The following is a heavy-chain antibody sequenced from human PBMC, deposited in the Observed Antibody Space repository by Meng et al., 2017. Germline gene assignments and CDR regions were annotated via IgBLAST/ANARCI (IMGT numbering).Heavy chain of an antibody. CDR2: ISSSGATR. CDR1: GSAFSYYY. V-gene: IGHV3-11*01. CDR3: ARSIPVTTPWFDS. D-gene: IGHD4-23*01. Sequence: QVSRVASGVDLCWLGRSLCLSCADSGSAFSYYYMSWIRQAPGKGLECLSYISSSGATRYYADSVKGRFPISRDNARKLLYLQMNYLRPEDTAVYYCARSIPVTTPWFDSWGQGTLVTVSS. J-gene: IGHJ5*01.